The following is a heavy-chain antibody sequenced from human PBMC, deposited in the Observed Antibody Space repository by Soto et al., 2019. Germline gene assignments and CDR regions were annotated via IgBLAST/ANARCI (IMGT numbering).Heavy chain of an antibody. D-gene: IGHD4-17*01. V-gene: IGHV4-34*01. CDR3: ARLPTVTILTAAFDI. CDR1: GGSFSGYY. Sequence: QVQLQQWGAGLLKPLETLSLTCAVYGGSFSGYYWSWIRQPPGKGLEWIGEINHSGSTNYNPSLKSRVTISVDTSKNQFSLKLSSVTAADTAVYYCARLPTVTILTAAFDIWGQGTMVTVSS. J-gene: IGHJ3*02. CDR2: INHSGST.